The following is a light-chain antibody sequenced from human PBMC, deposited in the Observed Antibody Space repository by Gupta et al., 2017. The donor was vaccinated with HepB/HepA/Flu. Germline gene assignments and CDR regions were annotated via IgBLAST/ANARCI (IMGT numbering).Light chain of an antibody. CDR3: SSGTTSNTYV. J-gene: IGLJ1*01. V-gene: IGLV2-14*03. CDR2: DVT. Sequence: SALTPPASVPGSPGQPITISCTGTSSAVGYCNYVSWYQQHPGKAHKLLIYDVTKRPAGVSNRFSGSKSGNTASLTISDLQEEDEADYYCSSGTTSNTYVFGTGTKVTVL. CDR1: SSAVGYCNY.